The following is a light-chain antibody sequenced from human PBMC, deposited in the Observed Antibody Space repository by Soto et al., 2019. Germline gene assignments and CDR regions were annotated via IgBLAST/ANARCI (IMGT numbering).Light chain of an antibody. V-gene: IGKV1-5*03. CDR2: KAS. CDR3: QPYNTYWT. CDR1: QTISTW. J-gene: IGKJ1*01. Sequence: DIQMTQSPSTLSASVGDRVTITCRASQTISTWLAWYQAKPGKAPKLLIYKASNLGSGVPSRFSGSGSGTEFTLTITSLQPDDFATYYCQPYNTYWTFGQGTKVEIK.